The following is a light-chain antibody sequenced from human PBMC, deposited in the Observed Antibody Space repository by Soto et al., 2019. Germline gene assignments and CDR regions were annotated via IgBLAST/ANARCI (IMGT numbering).Light chain of an antibody. V-gene: IGKV3-20*01. CDR1: QPVGSAY. CDR2: ATS. CDR3: HQHGDSPWT. J-gene: IGKJ1*01. Sequence: EIVLTQSPGTLSLSPGDRATLSCRASQPVGSAYLAWYRQTLGQAPRPLIYATSSRATGISDRFSGSGSGTEFTLTSSRLEPEDFATYYCHQHGDSPWTFGQGTKVEIK.